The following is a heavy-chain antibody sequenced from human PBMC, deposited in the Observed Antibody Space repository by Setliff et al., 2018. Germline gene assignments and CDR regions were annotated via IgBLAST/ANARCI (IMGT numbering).Heavy chain of an antibody. Sequence: PSETLRLSCAASGFSISDHYMDWVRQPPGKGLEWIGEINHSGSTNYNPSLKSRVTISVDTSKNQFSLKLSSVTAADTALYYCTVYNTGSSKDHYWGQGTPVTVSS. CDR3: TVYNTGSSKDHY. D-gene: IGHD2-8*02. CDR1: GFSISDHY. CDR2: INHSGST. J-gene: IGHJ4*02. V-gene: IGHV4-34*08.